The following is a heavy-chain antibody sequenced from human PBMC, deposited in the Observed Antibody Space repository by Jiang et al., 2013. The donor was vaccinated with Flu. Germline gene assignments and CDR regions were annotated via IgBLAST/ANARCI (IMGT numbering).Heavy chain of an antibody. CDR1: EFTFSTYA. CDR2: ISGSGSNT. CDR3: AKGPEDDILYRSVEYNYFDP. D-gene: IGHD3-9*01. V-gene: IGHV3-23*01. J-gene: IGHJ5*02. Sequence: VQLLESGGGLVQPGGSLRLSCVASEFTFSTYAMSWVRQVPGKGLEWLSTISGSGSNTYYEDSVKGRFTISRDNSNNTVYLQMNSLTADDTAVYFCAKGPEDDILYRSVEYNYFDPWGPGTLVTVSS.